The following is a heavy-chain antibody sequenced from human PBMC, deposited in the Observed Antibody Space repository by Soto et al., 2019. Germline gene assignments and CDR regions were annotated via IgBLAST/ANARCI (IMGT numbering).Heavy chain of an antibody. J-gene: IGHJ3*02. CDR1: GGTFSSYA. Sequence: SVKVSCKASGGTFSSYAISWVRQAPGQGLEWMGGIIPIFGTANYAQKFQGRVTITADESTSTAYMELSSLRSEDTAVYYCARKSTRYYYDKKWAHDAFDIWGQGTMVTVSS. CDR2: IIPIFGTA. V-gene: IGHV1-69*13. D-gene: IGHD3-22*01. CDR3: ARKSTRYYYDKKWAHDAFDI.